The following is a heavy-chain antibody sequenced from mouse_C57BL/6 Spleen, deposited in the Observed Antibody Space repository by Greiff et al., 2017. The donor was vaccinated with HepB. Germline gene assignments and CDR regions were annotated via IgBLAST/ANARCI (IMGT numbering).Heavy chain of an antibody. D-gene: IGHD1-1*01. CDR2: ISYSGST. CDR1: GYSITSGYD. V-gene: IGHV3-1*01. CDR3: AREYGSSWGYFDV. J-gene: IGHJ1*03. Sequence: VQLQQSGPGMVKPSQSLSLTCTVTGYSITSGYDWHWIRHFPGNKLEWMGYISYSGSTNYNPSLKSRISITHDTSKNHFFLKLNSVTTEDTATYYCAREYGSSWGYFDVWGTGTTVTVSS.